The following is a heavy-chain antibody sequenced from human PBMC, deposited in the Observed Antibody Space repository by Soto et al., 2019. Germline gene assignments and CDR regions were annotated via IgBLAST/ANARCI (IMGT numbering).Heavy chain of an antibody. CDR3: ASLKDYYGSGSPFDY. V-gene: IGHV3-7*01. Sequence: WSLRLFCAASGVTFSSYWMSLVRQAPGKGLEWVANIKQDGSEKYYVDSAKGRFTISRDNAKNSLYLQMNSLRAEDTAVYYCASLKDYYGSGSPFDYWGQGTLVTVSS. J-gene: IGHJ4*02. D-gene: IGHD3-10*01. CDR2: IKQDGSEK. CDR1: GVTFSSYW.